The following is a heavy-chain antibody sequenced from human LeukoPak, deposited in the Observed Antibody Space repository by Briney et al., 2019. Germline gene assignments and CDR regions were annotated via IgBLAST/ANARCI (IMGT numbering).Heavy chain of an antibody. CDR3: ARSLSDFYPNGFDP. V-gene: IGHV1-3*03. J-gene: IGHJ5*02. Sequence: GSSVKVSCKASGYTFTSTAMSWVRQAPGQRLEWMGWINAGNGNTKYSQEFQGRVTITRDTSGSTVYMELSSLRSEEMAGYYCARSLSDFYPNGFDPWAKGTLVTVSS. CDR1: GYTFTSTA. CDR2: INAGNGNT. D-gene: IGHD2-21*01.